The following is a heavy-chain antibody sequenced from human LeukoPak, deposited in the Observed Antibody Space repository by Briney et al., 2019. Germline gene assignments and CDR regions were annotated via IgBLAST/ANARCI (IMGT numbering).Heavy chain of an antibody. V-gene: IGHV3-30*04. J-gene: IGHJ4*02. Sequence: GGSLRLSCAASGFTFSSYAMHWVRQAPGKGLEWVAVISYDGSNKYYADSVKGRFTISRDNSKNTLYLQMNSLRAEDTAVYYCARGLGNLYFDYWGQGSLVTVSS. CDR2: ISYDGSNK. CDR3: ARGLGNLYFDY. CDR1: GFTFSSYA.